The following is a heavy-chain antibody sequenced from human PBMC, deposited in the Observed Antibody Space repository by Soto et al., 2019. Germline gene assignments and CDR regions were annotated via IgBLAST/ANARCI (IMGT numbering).Heavy chain of an antibody. CDR1: GFTLRDYA. CDR3: ARDMPLGGILGAEPLDY. D-gene: IGHD1-26*01. CDR2: ISGDGEKS. J-gene: IGHJ4*02. V-gene: IGHV3-23*01. Sequence: GSLRLSCAASGFTLRDYALSWVRQAPGQGLEWVSVISGDGEKSLHADSVKGRFTTSRDNSKNTIYLEMTALRADDTAVYFCARDMPLGGILGAEPLDYWGQGTLVTVSS.